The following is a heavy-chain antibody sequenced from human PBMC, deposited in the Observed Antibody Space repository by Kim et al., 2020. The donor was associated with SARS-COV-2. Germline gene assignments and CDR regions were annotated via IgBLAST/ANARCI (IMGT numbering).Heavy chain of an antibody. V-gene: IGHV3-48*02. CDR3: ARDTLGGSLYNWFDR. D-gene: IGHD3-10*01. Sequence: DSVKGRISISIDNAKISLYLQINCVREEDTAVYYCARDTLGGSLYNWFDRWGQGTLVTVSS. J-gene: IGHJ5*02.